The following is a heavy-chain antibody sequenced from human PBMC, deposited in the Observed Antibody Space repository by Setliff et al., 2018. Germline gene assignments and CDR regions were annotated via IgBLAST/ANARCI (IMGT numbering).Heavy chain of an antibody. CDR3: ARAPLMVVVPPDAHRFDP. CDR1: GYSFINYG. V-gene: IGHV1-18*01. D-gene: IGHD2-2*01. J-gene: IGHJ5*02. Sequence: ASVKVSCKASGYSFINYGITWVRQAPGQGLEWMGWISPYKSDTNYAQKSQGRVSMTTDTSASTAYMELRNLRSDDTALYYCARAPLMVVVPPDAHRFDPWGQGTLVTVSS. CDR2: ISPYKSDT.